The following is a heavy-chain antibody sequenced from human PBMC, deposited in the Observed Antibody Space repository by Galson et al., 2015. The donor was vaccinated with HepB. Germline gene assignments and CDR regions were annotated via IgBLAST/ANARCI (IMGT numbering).Heavy chain of an antibody. CDR1: GDSISTNNW. CDR3: ATRSSSNGWSFDP. CDR2: IYHTGST. D-gene: IGHD6-19*01. J-gene: IGHJ5*02. V-gene: IGHV4-4*02. Sequence: LSLTCAVSGDSISTNNWWSWVRRPPGKGLEWIGQIYHTGSTNFNPSLKSRVTISVDKSKNQFSLTLSSVTAADTAVYYCATRSSSNGWSFDPWGQGTLVTVSS.